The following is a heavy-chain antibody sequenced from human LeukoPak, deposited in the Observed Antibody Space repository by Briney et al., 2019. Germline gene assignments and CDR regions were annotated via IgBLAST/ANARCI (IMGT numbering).Heavy chain of an antibody. CDR2: IDPNSGGT. D-gene: IGHD3-10*01. Sequence: GASVKVSCKSSGYTFTDYQVHWVRQAPGQGLEWMGWIDPNSGGTNYAQKFQGRVTMTRDTSISTTYMDLSRLRSDDTAVYYCARDYYGSGSSSTDYWGQGTLVTVSS. CDR1: GYTFTDYQ. CDR3: ARDYYGSGSSSTDY. V-gene: IGHV1-2*02. J-gene: IGHJ4*02.